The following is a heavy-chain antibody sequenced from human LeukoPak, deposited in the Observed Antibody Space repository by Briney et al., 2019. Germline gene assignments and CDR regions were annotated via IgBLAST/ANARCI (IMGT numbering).Heavy chain of an antibody. V-gene: IGHV1-2*02. Sequence: GASVKVSCKASGYTFTGYYMHWVRQAPGQGLEWMGWINPKSGGTNYAQKFQGRVTMTRDTSISTAYMELSRLRSDDTAVYYCARPHWYGFSDYFDYWGQGTLVTVSS. J-gene: IGHJ4*02. D-gene: IGHD6-13*01. CDR2: INPKSGGT. CDR3: ARPHWYGFSDYFDY. CDR1: GYTFTGYY.